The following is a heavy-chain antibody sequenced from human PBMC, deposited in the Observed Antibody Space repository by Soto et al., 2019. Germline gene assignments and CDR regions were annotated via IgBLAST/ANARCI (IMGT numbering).Heavy chain of an antibody. J-gene: IGHJ4*02. CDR2: IKQDGSEK. D-gene: IGHD6-13*01. V-gene: IGHV3-7*01. CDR3: ARSVRISWYDY. CDR1: GFTFSDYW. Sequence: PGGSLRLSCAASGFTFSDYWMSWVRQAPGKGLEWVANIKQDGSEKYYVDSVKGRFTISRDNAKNTLYLQMNSLRAEDTAVYYCARSVRISWYDYSGKGKLVTVSS.